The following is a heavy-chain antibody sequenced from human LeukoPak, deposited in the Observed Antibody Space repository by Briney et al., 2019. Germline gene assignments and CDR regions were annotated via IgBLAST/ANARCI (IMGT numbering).Heavy chain of an antibody. CDR1: GFTFRTYA. V-gene: IGHV3-23*01. D-gene: IGHD2/OR15-2a*01. CDR3: AKCNRGFV. Sequence: GGSLRLSCPASGFTFRTYAMNWGRQAPGKGLEWVSAISGSGGSTYYADSVKGRFTISRDNSKNTLYLQMNSLRAEDTAVYYCAKCNRGFVWGRGTLVTVSS. J-gene: IGHJ4*02. CDR2: ISGSGGST.